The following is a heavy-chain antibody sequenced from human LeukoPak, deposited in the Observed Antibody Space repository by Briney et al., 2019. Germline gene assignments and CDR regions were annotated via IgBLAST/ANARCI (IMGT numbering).Heavy chain of an antibody. D-gene: IGHD2-15*01. CDR1: GFTFSSSA. CDR3: AKPLGYCSDGSCYFPY. V-gene: IGHV3-23*01. CDR2: ISNNGGYT. J-gene: IGHJ4*02. Sequence: GGSLRLSCAASGFTFSSSAMSWVRQAPGKGLEWVSAISNNGGYTYYADSVQGRFTISRDNSKSTLCLQMNSLRAEDTAVYYCAKPLGYCSDGSCYFPYWGQGTLVTVSS.